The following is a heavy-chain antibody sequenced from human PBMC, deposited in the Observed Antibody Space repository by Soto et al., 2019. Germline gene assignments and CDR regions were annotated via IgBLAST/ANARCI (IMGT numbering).Heavy chain of an antibody. J-gene: IGHJ6*02. CDR2: ISGYNGDT. CDR3: AGESGSAAPYYFYYAMDV. CDR1: GYTFIGYG. D-gene: IGHD1-26*01. V-gene: IGHV1-18*04. Sequence: GASVKVSCKASGYTFIGYGISWVRQAPGQGLEWMGWISGYNGDTRYAQNFQGRVTMTTDASTNTAYMDLRTLRSDDTAVYYCAGESGSAAPYYFYYAMDVWGQGTTVTVSS.